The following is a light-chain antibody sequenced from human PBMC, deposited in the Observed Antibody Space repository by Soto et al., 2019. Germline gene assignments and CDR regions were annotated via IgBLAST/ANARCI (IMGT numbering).Light chain of an antibody. CDR1: QTISRY. CDR3: QQYNSYPT. CDR2: SAS. Sequence: DIQMTQSPSSLSASVGDRVTITCRASQTISRYLDWYQQRPGKAPNLLIYSASSLQSGVPSRFSGSGSGTDFTLTISSLQPDYFATYYCQQYNSYPTFGQGTKVDIK. V-gene: IGKV1-39*01. J-gene: IGKJ1*01.